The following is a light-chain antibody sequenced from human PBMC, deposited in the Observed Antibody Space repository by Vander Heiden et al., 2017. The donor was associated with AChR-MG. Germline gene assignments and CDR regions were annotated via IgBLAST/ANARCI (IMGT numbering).Light chain of an antibody. J-gene: IGKJ3*01. CDR2: GAS. V-gene: IGKV3D-7*01. CDR1: QSVSSSY. Sequence: PGERVTLSCRASQSVSSSYLTWYQQKPGQAPRLLIYGASTRATGIPARFSGSGDGTDFTLTISSRQPEDFAVYYCQQEYNVPKPFAFGHGTKVDIK. CDR3: QQEYNVPKPFA.